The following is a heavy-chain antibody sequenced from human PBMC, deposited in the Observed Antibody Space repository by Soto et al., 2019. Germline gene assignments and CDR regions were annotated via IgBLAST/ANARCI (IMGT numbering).Heavy chain of an antibody. D-gene: IGHD3-3*01. CDR2: VSYDGNHD. V-gene: IGHV3-30*18. Sequence: QVHLVESGGGVVQPGGSLRLSCTASGFTFNKFGMHWVRQTPGKGLEWVAAVSYDGNHDFYADSVRGRLIISRDNSKNTLYLQLNTLKPDVTAVYYCVKERADFVTVPHATSGMDVWGPGTTVTVSS. CDR3: VKERADFVTVPHATSGMDV. J-gene: IGHJ6*02. CDR1: GFTFNKFG.